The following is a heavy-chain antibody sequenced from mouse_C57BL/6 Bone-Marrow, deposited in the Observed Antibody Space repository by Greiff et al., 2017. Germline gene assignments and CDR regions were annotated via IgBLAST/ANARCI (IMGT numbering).Heavy chain of an antibody. CDR2: ISSGGSCT. Sequence: EVQGVESGGDLVKPGGSLKLSCAASGFTFSSYGMSWVRQTPDKRLEWVATISSGGSCTYYPDRVKRRFTISRDNAKNTLYLQMSSLKSEDTAMYYCASYYGSSYVAWFAYWGQGTLVTVSA. V-gene: IGHV5-6*01. CDR1: GFTFSSYG. CDR3: ASYYGSSYVAWFAY. J-gene: IGHJ3*01. D-gene: IGHD1-1*01.